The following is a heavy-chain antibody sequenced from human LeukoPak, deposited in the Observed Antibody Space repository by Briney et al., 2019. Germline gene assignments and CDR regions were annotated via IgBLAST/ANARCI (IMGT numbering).Heavy chain of an antibody. V-gene: IGHV1-69*11. CDR2: IIPINGRA. J-gene: IGHJ4*02. CDR3: AAGGAYEFRDDY. CDR1: GGSFTSYG. D-gene: IGHD3-3*01. Sequence: ASVKVSCKASGGSFTSYGISWVRQAPGQGLEWMGKIIPINGRANYGQKFQGRVTITADELTTTSYMELSSLTVEDMAVYYCAAGGAYEFRDDYWGQGTLVTVSS.